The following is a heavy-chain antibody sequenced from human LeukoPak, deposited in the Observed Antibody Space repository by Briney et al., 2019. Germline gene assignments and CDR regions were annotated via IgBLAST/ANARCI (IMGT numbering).Heavy chain of an antibody. J-gene: IGHJ4*02. CDR3: ARRLNLNYYDSSGYYDY. CDR2: IYPGDSEN. D-gene: IGHD3-22*01. Sequence: GEALKISCKGSGYSFTSYWIGLARPMPGKGLELGGIIYPGDSENRLRPFFQGHVTISADKSISTAYMQWSSLKASDTAMYYCARRLNLNYYDSSGYYDYWGQGTLVTVSS. CDR1: GYSFTSYW. V-gene: IGHV5-51*01.